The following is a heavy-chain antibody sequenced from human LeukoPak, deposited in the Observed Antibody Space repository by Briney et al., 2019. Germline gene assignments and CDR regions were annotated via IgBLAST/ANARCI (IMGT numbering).Heavy chain of an antibody. CDR3: ARESTFDI. CDR1: SWSFSGYY. CDR2: INHSGST. V-gene: IGHV4-34*01. J-gene: IGHJ3*02. Sequence: SETLSLTCAVYSWSFSGYYWSWIRHPPGNGLEWIGEINHSGSTNYNPSLKSRVTISVDTSKNQFSLKLSSVTAADTAVYYCARESTFDIWGQGTMVTVSP.